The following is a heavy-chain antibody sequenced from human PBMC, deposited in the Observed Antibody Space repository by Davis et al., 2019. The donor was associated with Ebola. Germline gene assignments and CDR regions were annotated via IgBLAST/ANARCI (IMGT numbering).Heavy chain of an antibody. V-gene: IGHV4-59*08. CDR2: IYYSVST. CDR3: ARGGIQLWFEYYYYYGMDV. J-gene: IGHJ6*02. CDR1: GCSISSYY. D-gene: IGHD5-18*01. Sequence: SETLSLTCTVSGCSISSYYLSWIRQPPGKGLEWVAYIYYSVSTNYNPPLKSRVTISVDTSKNQFSLKLSSVTAADTAVYYCARGGIQLWFEYYYYYGMDVWGQGTTVTVSS.